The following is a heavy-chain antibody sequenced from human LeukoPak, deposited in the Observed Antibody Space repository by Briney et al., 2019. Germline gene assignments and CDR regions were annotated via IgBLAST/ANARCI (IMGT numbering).Heavy chain of an antibody. D-gene: IGHD3-10*01. CDR3: ARVQGDYYGSGSYYKED. V-gene: IGHV4-34*01. CDR2: INHSGST. Sequence: SETLSLTCAVYGGSFSGYYWSWIRQPPGKWLEWIGEINHSGSTNYNPSLKSRVTISVDTSKNQFSLKLSSVTAADTAVYYCARVQGDYYGSGSYYKEDWGQGTLVTVSS. CDR1: GGSFSGYY. J-gene: IGHJ4*02.